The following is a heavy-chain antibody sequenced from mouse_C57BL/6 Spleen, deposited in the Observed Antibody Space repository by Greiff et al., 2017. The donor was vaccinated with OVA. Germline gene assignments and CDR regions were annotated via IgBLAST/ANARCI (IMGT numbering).Heavy chain of an antibody. V-gene: IGHV1-64*01. CDR2: IHPNSGST. CDR1: GYTFTSYW. J-gene: IGHJ1*03. D-gene: IGHD2-2*01. Sequence: VQLQQPGAELVKPGASVKLSCKASGYTFTSYWMHWVKQRPGQGLEWIGMIHPNSGSTNYNEKFKSKATLTVDKSSSTAYMQLSSLTSEDSAVYYCARLVMHWDFDVWGTGTTVTVSS. CDR3: ARLVMHWDFDV.